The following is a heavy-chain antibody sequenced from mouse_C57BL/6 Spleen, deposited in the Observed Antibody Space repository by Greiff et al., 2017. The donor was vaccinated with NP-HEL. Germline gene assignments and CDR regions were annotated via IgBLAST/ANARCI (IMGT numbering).Heavy chain of an antibody. CDR1: GYAFTNYL. V-gene: IGHV1-54*01. D-gene: IGHD2-5*01. CDR2: INPGSGGT. Sequence: QVQLQQSGAELVRPGTSVKVSCKASGYAFTNYLIAWVKQRPGQGLEWIGVINPGSGGTNYNEKFKGKATLTADKSSSTAYMQLSSLTSEDSAVYFCASSPYSNYEDYYAMDYWGQGTSVTVAS. J-gene: IGHJ4*01. CDR3: ASSPYSNYEDYYAMDY.